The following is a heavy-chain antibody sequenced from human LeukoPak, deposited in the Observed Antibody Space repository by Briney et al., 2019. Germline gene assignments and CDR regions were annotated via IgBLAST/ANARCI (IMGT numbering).Heavy chain of an antibody. CDR1: GGSISNYY. V-gene: IGHV4-59*12. Sequence: SETLSLTCTVSGGSISNYYWSWIRQPPLKGLEWIGAIYQSGSTYYNPSLKGRVTISVDRSKNQFSLKLSSVTAADTAVYYCARSPPLGVDYWGQGTLVTVSS. CDR2: IYQSGST. CDR3: ARSPPLGVDY. D-gene: IGHD3-16*01. J-gene: IGHJ4*02.